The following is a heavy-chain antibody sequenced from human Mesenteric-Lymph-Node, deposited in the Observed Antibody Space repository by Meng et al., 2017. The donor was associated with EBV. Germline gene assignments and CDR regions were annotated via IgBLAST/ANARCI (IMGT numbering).Heavy chain of an antibody. J-gene: IGHJ4*02. CDR1: GGSISSSSYY. CDR3: ATSSLTVDY. CDR2: IYYSGST. Sequence: PPQGSGPGLGKPSETLSPTFTASGGSISSSSYYWGWIRQPPGKGLEWIGSIYYSGSTYYNPSLKSRVTISVDTSKNQFSLKLSSVTAADTAVYYCATSSLTVDYWGQGTLVTVSS. V-gene: IGHV4-39*07.